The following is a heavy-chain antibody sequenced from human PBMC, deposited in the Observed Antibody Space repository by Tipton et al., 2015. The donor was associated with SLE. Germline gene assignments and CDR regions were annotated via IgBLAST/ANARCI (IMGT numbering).Heavy chain of an antibody. CDR1: GFTFSSYA. V-gene: IGHV3-23*01. CDR3: AKASDYGDYLYWYFDL. J-gene: IGHJ2*01. CDR2: ISGSGGST. D-gene: IGHD4-17*01. Sequence: SLRLSCAASGFTFSSYAMSWVRQAPGKGLEWVSAISGSGGSTYYADSVKGRFTISRDNSKDTLYLQMNSLRAEDTAVYYCAKASDYGDYLYWYFDLWGRGTLVTVSS.